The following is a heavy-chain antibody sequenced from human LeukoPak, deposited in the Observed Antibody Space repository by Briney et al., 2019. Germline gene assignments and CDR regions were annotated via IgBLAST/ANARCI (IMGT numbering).Heavy chain of an antibody. V-gene: IGHV4-59*01. CDR1: GGSISSYY. J-gene: IGHJ2*01. Sequence: SETLSLTCTVSGGSISSYYWSWIRQPPGKGLEWIGYIYYSGSTNYNPSLKSRVTISVDTSKNQFSLKLSSVTAADTAVYYCARVDYGDYGFNWHFDLWGRGTLVTVSS. CDR3: ARVDYGDYGFNWHFDL. D-gene: IGHD4-17*01. CDR2: IYYSGST.